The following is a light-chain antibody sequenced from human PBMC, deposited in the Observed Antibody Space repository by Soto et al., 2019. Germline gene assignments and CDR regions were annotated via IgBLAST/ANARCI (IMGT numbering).Light chain of an antibody. CDR1: QTINSW. Sequence: DIRINQSPSALAAPIDDRVTITCRASQTINSWLAWYQQKPGKAPKVLIFDASSLKTGVPERFSGSGSGTEFTLTISSLQSEDFAVYYCQQYDSYSSSTFGQGTRVEN. V-gene: IGKV1-5*01. CDR3: QQYDSYSSST. J-gene: IGKJ5*01. CDR2: DAS.